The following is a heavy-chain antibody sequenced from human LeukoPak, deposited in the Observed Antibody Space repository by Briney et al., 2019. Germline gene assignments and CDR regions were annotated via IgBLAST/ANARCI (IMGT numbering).Heavy chain of an antibody. D-gene: IGHD4-17*01. CDR2: IIPIFGTA. CDR3: ARGALNYGDYVLPNWFDP. J-gene: IGHJ5*02. V-gene: IGHV1-69*13. CDR1: GGTFSSYA. Sequence: SVKVSCKASGGTFSSYAISWVRQAPGQGLEWMGGIIPIFGTANYAQKFQGRVTITADESTSTAYVELSSLRSEDTAVYYCARGALNYGDYVLPNWFDPWGQGTLVTVSS.